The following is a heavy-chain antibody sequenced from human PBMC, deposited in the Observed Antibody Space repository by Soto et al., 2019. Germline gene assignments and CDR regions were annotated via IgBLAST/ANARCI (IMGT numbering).Heavy chain of an antibody. CDR3: ARMGYYDSSGYYLDDY. Sequence: SGPTLVNPTQTLTLTCTFSGFSLSTSGMRVSWIRQPPGKALEWLARIDWDDDKFYSTSLKTRLTISKDTSKNQVVLTMTNMDPVDTATYYCARMGYYDSSGYYLDDYWGQGTLVTVSS. D-gene: IGHD3-22*01. J-gene: IGHJ4*02. V-gene: IGHV2-70*04. CDR2: IDWDDDK. CDR1: GFSLSTSGMR.